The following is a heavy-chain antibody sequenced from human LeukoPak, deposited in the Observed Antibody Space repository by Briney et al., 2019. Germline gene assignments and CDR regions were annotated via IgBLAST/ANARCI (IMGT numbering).Heavy chain of an antibody. CDR1: GFSISSGGYY. CDR3: ARGAYSSSSNSFDR. D-gene: IGHD6-6*01. Sequence: SRTLSLTCTVSGFSISSGGYYWSWLRQPPGKGLEWIGFIYYNGNTFYNPSLQSRVTISIDTSQNHFSLRLTSLTAADTAVYYCARGAYSSSSNSFDRWGRGTLVTVSS. J-gene: IGHJ4*02. CDR2: IYYNGNT. V-gene: IGHV4-31*03.